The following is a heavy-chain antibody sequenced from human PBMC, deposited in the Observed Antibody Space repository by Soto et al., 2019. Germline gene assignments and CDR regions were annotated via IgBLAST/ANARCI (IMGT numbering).Heavy chain of an antibody. CDR3: ARGKIAAAGASCFDF. V-gene: IGHV1-3*01. J-gene: IGHJ4*02. CDR1: GYTFTNYA. Sequence: GASVKVSCKASGYTFTNYAIHWVRQAPGQRLEWMGWLNAGNGDTKYSQKFQGRVTITRDTSASTAYMELSSLRSEDTAVYYCARGKIAAAGASCFDFWGQGALVTVS. CDR2: LNAGNGDT. D-gene: IGHD6-13*01.